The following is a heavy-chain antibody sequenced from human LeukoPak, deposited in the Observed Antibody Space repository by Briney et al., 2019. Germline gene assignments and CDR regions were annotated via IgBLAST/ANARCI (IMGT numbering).Heavy chain of an antibody. V-gene: IGHV4-61*08. CDR1: GVSISSGDYY. CDR3: ARVYGSHSSSWYPRLYYFDY. CDR2: IYYSGST. J-gene: IGHJ4*02. D-gene: IGHD6-13*01. Sequence: SETLSLTCIVSGVSISSGDYYWSWIRQPPGKGLEWIGYIYYSGSTNYNPSLKSRVTISVDTSKNQFSLKLSSVTAADTAVYYCARVYGSHSSSWYPRLYYFDYWGQGTLVTVSS.